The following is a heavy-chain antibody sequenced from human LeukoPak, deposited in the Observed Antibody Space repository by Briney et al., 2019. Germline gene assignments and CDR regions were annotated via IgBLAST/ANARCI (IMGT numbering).Heavy chain of an antibody. CDR3: ARGAPTVYCSSTSCYDAFDI. Sequence: SETLSLTCAVYGESFSGCYWSWIRQPPGKGLEWIGEFNHSGSTNYNPSLKSRVTISVDTSKNQFSLKLSSVTAADTAVYYCARGAPTVYCSSTSCYDAFDIWGQGTMVTVSS. D-gene: IGHD2-2*01. CDR1: GESFSGCY. V-gene: IGHV4-34*01. CDR2: FNHSGST. J-gene: IGHJ3*02.